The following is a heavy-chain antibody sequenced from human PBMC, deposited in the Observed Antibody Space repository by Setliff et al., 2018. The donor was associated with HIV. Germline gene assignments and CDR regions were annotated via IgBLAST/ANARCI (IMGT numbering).Heavy chain of an antibody. J-gene: IGHJ6*02. CDR1: GGSISSSTTYY. CDR2: IDTSGST. CDR3: ARENDGSGSYGYYYYGMDV. Sequence: SETLSLTCTVSGGSISSSTTYYWGWIRQPAGKGLEWIGRIDTSGSTNYNPSIKSRVTISVDTSKNQFSLTLSSVTAAETAVYYCARENDGSGSYGYYYYGMDVWGQGTTVTVSS. V-gene: IGHV4-61*02. D-gene: IGHD3-10*01.